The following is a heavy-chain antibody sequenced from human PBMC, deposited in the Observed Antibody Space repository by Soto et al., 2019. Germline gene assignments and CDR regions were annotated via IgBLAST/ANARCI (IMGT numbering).Heavy chain of an antibody. CDR3: ARAPMVLTLSSFDS. CDR2: ISSSGNT. J-gene: IGHJ4*02. D-gene: IGHD3-22*01. CDR1: DGSISNFY. Sequence: QVHLRESGPGLVKPSETLSLSCTVSDGSISNFYWSWIRQPPGKGLEWIGYISSSGNTNYNPSLKSRVSISVDTSKNQFSPNLTSVTAADPGVYYCARAPMVLTLSSFDSWGPGTPVTVAS. V-gene: IGHV4-59*01.